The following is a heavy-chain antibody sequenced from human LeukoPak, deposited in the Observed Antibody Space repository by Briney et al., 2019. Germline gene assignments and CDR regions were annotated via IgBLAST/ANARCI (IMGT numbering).Heavy chain of an antibody. CDR1: GYTFTDYY. J-gene: IGHJ3*02. CDR3: TLWFGEYADGFDI. D-gene: IGHD3-10*01. CDR2: INPNTGGT. Sequence: GASVKVSCKASGYTFTDYYMHWVRQAPGQGLEWMGWINPNTGGTNYAQQFQGRVTMIRDTSISTAYMELRRLRPDDTAVYCATLWFGEYADGFDIWGQGTMVTVSS. V-gene: IGHV1-2*02.